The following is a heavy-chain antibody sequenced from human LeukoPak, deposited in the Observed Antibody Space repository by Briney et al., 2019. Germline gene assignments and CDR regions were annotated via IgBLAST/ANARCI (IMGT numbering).Heavy chain of an antibody. J-gene: IGHJ6*04. CDR3: AELGITMIGGV. Sequence: AGGSLRLSCAASRFTFSSYAMSWVRQAPGKGLEWVSAISRGGDSTYYADSVKGRFTISRDNAKNSLYLQMNSLRAEDTAVYYCAELGITMIGGVWGKGTTVTISS. CDR1: RFTFSSYA. D-gene: IGHD3-10*02. V-gene: IGHV3-23*01. CDR2: ISRGGDST.